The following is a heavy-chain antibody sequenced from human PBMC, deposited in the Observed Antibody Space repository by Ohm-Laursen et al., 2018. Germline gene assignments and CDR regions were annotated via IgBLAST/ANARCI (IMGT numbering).Heavy chain of an antibody. CDR3: ARVGRTWGTPRSGGSRLNY. V-gene: IGHV1-69*06. CDR2: IIPIFGKT. Sequence: SVKVSCKASGGTFSSYAISWVRQAPGQGLEWMGGIIPIFGKTHYSQKFRGRVTITADKSTSAAYMDLSSLRSDDTAVYYCARVGRTWGTPRSGGSRLNYWGQGTLVTVSS. J-gene: IGHJ4*02. D-gene: IGHD2-15*01. CDR1: GGTFSSYA.